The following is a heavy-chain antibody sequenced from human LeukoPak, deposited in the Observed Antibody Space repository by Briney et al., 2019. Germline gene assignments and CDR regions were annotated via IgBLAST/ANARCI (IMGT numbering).Heavy chain of an antibody. V-gene: IGHV3-7*01. Sequence: GGSLRLSCSASGFTFNKYWMSWIRQLPGQGLEWVANVNQDGTQKYYVDSVKGRFTNSRDNDRNLLYLQMNSLRAEDTAVHYCVRGVSSGWAFDYWGHGTLVTVSS. CDR2: VNQDGTQK. D-gene: IGHD6-19*01. CDR1: GFTFNKYW. CDR3: VRGVSSGWAFDY. J-gene: IGHJ4*01.